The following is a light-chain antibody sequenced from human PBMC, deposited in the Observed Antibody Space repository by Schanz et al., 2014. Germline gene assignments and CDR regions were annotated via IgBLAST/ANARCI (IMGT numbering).Light chain of an antibody. V-gene: IGKV1-39*01. Sequence: DIQMTQSPSSLSASVGDRVTITCRASQSISRHLNWYQQKPGKAPKLLIYAASSLQSGVPSRFSGSGSGTDFTLTISSLQPEDFATYYCQQSYSAPGFGQGTKVEIK. CDR3: QQSYSAPG. CDR1: QSISRH. CDR2: AAS. J-gene: IGKJ1*01.